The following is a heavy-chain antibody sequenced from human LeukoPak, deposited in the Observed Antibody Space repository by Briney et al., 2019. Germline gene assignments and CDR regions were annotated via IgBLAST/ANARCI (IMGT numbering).Heavy chain of an antibody. D-gene: IGHD5-18*01. CDR3: ARSDTAMVYDAFDI. V-gene: IGHV3-20*04. Sequence: GGSLRLSCAAPGFAFDDYGMSWVRQAPGKGLEWVSGINWNGGSTGYADSVKGRFTTSRDNAKNSLYLQMNSLRAEDTALYYCARSDTAMVYDAFDIWGQGTMVTVSS. J-gene: IGHJ3*02. CDR2: INWNGGST. CDR1: GFAFDDYG.